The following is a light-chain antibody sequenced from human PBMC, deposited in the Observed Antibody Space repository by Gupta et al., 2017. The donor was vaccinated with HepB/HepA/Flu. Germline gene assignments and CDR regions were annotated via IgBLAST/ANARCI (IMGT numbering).Light chain of an antibody. CDR2: QDN. J-gene: IGLJ2*01. CDR1: KLGNKF. V-gene: IGLV3-1*01. CDR3: QAWDSVTEGV. Sequence: SYELTQPPSVSVSPGQTASITCSGDKLGNKFVSWYQQKPGQSPVLVVYQDNKRPSGIPERFSGSNSGNTATLTISGTQAMDEADYYCQAWDSVTEGVFGEGTKLTVV.